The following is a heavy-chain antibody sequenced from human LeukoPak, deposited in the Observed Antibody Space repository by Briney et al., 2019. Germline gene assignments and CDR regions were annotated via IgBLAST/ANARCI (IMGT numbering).Heavy chain of an antibody. Sequence: GGSLRLSCAASGFTFSSYAMHWVRQAPGKGLEWVAVISYDGSNKYYADSVKGRFTISRDNSKNTLYLQMNSPRAEDTAVYYCARVWVDYGDLQPPGYWGQGTLVTVSS. J-gene: IGHJ4*02. D-gene: IGHD4-17*01. CDR1: GFTFSSYA. CDR2: ISYDGSNK. CDR3: ARVWVDYGDLQPPGY. V-gene: IGHV3-30-3*01.